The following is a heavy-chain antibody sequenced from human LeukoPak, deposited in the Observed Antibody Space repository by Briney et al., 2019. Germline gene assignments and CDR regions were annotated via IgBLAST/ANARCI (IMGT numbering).Heavy chain of an antibody. CDR3: AKDIMRVSCTNGVCYVFDY. D-gene: IGHD2-8*01. CDR2: ISWNSGSI. Sequence: GGSLRLSCAASGFTFDDYAMHWVRQAPGKGLEWVSGISWNSGSIGYADSVKGRFTISRDNAKNSLYMQMNSLRAEDTALYYCAKDIMRVSCTNGVCYVFDYWGQGTLVTVSS. V-gene: IGHV3-9*01. CDR1: GFTFDDYA. J-gene: IGHJ4*02.